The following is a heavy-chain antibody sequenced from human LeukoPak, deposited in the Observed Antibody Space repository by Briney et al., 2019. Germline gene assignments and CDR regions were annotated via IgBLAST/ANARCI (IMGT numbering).Heavy chain of an antibody. CDR3: ARASYSSGWHFFEN. CDR2: MSRDGSNN. V-gene: IGHV3-30*04. J-gene: IGHJ4*02. D-gene: IGHD6-19*01. Sequence: GGSLRLSCAASGFTFSNHAMHWVRQAPGKGLEWVAVMSRDGSNNNYADSVKGRFTISRDNSKNTLFLQMNGLRVEDTAVYYCARASYSSGWHFFENWGQGTLVTVSS. CDR1: GFTFSNHA.